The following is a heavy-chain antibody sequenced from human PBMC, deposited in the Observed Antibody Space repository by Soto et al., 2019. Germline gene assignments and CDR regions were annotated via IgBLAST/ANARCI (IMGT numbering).Heavy chain of an antibody. CDR3: VRQTKLGINYRHFDF. Sequence: QVQLQESGPGLVRPSGTLSLTCSFSGFSISDFFLTWIRQSPVKGLEWIGHIYSLGPTYNPSLRSRFSFSLDSSTNTVSLELTFVTAADTSTYHCVRQTKLGINYRHFDFWGQGIQVSVSS. D-gene: IGHD3-10*01. J-gene: IGHJ4*02. CDR2: IYSLGP. V-gene: IGHV4-59*08. CDR1: GFSISDFF.